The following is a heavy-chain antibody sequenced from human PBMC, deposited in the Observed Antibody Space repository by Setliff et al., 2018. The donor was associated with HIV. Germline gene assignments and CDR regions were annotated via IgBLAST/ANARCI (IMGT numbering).Heavy chain of an antibody. CDR3: ARGVGIGGNWFDS. CDR2: IYHSGST. CDR1: GYSISSGYY. D-gene: IGHD2-15*01. Sequence: PSETLSLTCAVSGYSISSGYYWGWIRQPPGKGLEWIGSIYHSGSTYYNPSLKSRVTISVDTSKNQFSLKLTSVTATDTAIYYCARGVGIGGNWFDSWGRGTLVTVSS. J-gene: IGHJ5*01. V-gene: IGHV4-38-2*01.